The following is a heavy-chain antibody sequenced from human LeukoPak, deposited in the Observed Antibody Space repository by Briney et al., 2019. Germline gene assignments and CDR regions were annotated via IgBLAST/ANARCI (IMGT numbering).Heavy chain of an antibody. CDR3: ARGRLRYFDWSTYFDY. D-gene: IGHD3-9*01. Sequence: SETLSLTCAVYGGSFSGYYWSWIRQPPGKGLEWIGEINHSGSTNYNPSLKSRVTISVDTSKNQFSLKLSSVTAADTAVYYCARGRLRYFDWSTYFDYWGQGTLVTVSS. V-gene: IGHV4-34*01. J-gene: IGHJ4*02. CDR2: INHSGST. CDR1: GGSFSGYY.